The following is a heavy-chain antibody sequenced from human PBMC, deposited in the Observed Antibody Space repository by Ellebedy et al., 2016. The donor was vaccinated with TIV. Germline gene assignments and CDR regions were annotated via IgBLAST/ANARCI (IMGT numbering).Heavy chain of an antibody. Sequence: PGGSLRLSCAASGFTVSSNYMSWVRQAPGKGLEWVSVIYSGGSTYYADSVKGRFTISRDNSKNTLYLQMNSLRAEDTAVYYCARLSRDIYYYGMDVWGQGTTVTVSS. V-gene: IGHV3-53*01. D-gene: IGHD3-9*01. CDR3: ARLSRDIYYYGMDV. CDR1: GFTVSSNY. CDR2: IYSGGST. J-gene: IGHJ6*02.